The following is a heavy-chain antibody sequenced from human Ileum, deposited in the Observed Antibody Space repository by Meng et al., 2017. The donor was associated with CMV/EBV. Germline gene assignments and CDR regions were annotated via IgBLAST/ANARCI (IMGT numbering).Heavy chain of an antibody. CDR2: TSGSGSSA. V-gene: IGHV3-23*01. CDR1: GFTFRNYG. CDR3: AKGVDYSGSSWFDP. D-gene: IGHD4-23*01. J-gene: IGHJ5*02. Sequence: SGFTFRNYGMSWVRQAPGKGLEWVSSTSGSGSSAFYAGSVKGRFTISRDNSKNTVSLQMNSLRAEDTAVYYCAKGVDYSGSSWFDPWGQGTLVTVSS.